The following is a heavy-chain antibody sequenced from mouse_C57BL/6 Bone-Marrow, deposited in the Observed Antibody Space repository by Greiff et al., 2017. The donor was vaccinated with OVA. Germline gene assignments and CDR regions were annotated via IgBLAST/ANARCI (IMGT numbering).Heavy chain of an antibody. J-gene: IGHJ3*01. CDR1: GYTFTSYW. Sequence: QVQLQQPGAELVKPGASVKVSCKASGYTFTSYWMHWVKQRPGQGLEWIGRIHPSDSDTNYNQKFKGKATLTVDKSSSTAYMQLSSLTSEDSAVYYCAILFTTVVARGFAYWGQGTLVTVSA. V-gene: IGHV1-74*01. CDR3: AILFTTVVARGFAY. D-gene: IGHD1-1*01. CDR2: IHPSDSDT.